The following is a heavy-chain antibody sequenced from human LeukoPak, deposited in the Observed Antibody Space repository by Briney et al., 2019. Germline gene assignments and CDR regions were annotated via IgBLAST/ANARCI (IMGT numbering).Heavy chain of an antibody. Sequence: PGGSLRLSCAASGFTFSSYAMSWVRQAPGKGLEWVSAIRGSGGSTYYPDSVKGPFPISRHNSKNTLYLQMNSLRAEDTAVYYCAKDRTAMVEFDFWGQGTLVTVSS. J-gene: IGHJ4*02. CDR2: IRGSGGST. V-gene: IGHV3-23*01. CDR3: AKDRTAMVEFDF. CDR1: GFTFSSYA. D-gene: IGHD5-18*01.